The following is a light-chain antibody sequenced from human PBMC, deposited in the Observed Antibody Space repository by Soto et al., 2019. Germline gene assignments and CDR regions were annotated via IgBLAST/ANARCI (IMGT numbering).Light chain of an antibody. J-gene: IGKJ1*01. V-gene: IGKV1-8*01. CDR1: QGISSY. CDR3: QHYNSYSEA. Sequence: IRMTQSPSSFSASTGDRVTITCRASQGISSYLAWYQQKPGKAPKLLIYKASTLKSGVPSRFSGSGSGTEFTLTISSLQPDDFATYYCQHYNSYSEAFGQGTKVDIK. CDR2: KAS.